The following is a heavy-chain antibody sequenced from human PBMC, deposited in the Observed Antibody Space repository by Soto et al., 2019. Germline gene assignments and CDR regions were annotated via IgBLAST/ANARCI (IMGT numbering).Heavy chain of an antibody. CDR3: ARGVSSGWDYYFDY. CDR2: IRGDGSCT. J-gene: IGHJ4*02. Sequence: EVQLVESGGGLVQPGGSLRLCCAASGFTFSFYWMHWVRQAPGKGLVWVSRIRGDGSCTSYADSLKGRFTISRDNAKNTVYVQMNSLRFEDTAVYYCARGVSSGWDYYFDYWGQGTLVTVSS. CDR1: GFTFSFYW. D-gene: IGHD6-19*01. V-gene: IGHV3-74*01.